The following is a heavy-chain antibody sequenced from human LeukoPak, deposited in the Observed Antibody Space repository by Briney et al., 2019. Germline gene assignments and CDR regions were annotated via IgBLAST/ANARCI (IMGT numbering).Heavy chain of an antibody. D-gene: IGHD2-15*01. CDR1: GFTFSSYA. CDR3: TIPCGGSSCRLTDV. CDR2: ISESGANT. V-gene: IGHV3-23*01. Sequence: GGSLRLSCAASGFTFSSYAMSWVRQAPGKGLEWVSTISESGANTHYAASVKGRFTISRDHSKNTLYVQMNSLRVEDTAIYSCTIPCGGSSCRLTDVWGQGTTVTVSS. J-gene: IGHJ6*02.